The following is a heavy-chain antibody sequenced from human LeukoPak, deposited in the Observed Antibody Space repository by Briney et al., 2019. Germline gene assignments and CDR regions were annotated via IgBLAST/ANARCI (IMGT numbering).Heavy chain of an antibody. D-gene: IGHD6-6*01. V-gene: IGHV3-74*01. CDR1: GFTLRNYW. CDR3: ARYSSSSGGAAYYLDY. J-gene: IGHJ4*01. CDR2: ISGDGSVT. Sequence: PGGSLRLSCTASGFTLRNYWMHWVRQVPGKRLVWVSRISGDGSVTNYADSVQGRFTISRDNAKDILYLQINSLRSEDTAVYYWARYSSSSGGAAYYLDYWGHGTRVTVSS.